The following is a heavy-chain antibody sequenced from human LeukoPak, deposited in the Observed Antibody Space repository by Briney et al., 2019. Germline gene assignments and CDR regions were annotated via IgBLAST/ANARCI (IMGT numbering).Heavy chain of an antibody. D-gene: IGHD1-1*01. CDR2: IYPGDSET. J-gene: IGHJ4*02. Sequence: GESLKISCKGSGYRFSSYWIDWVRQMPGKGLEWMGIIYPGDSETRYSPSFQGQVTISADKSISTAYLQWSSLKASDTAVYYCARVPRPGTTYYFDYWGQGTLVTVSS. CDR1: GYRFSSYW. CDR3: ARVPRPGTTYYFDY. V-gene: IGHV5-51*01.